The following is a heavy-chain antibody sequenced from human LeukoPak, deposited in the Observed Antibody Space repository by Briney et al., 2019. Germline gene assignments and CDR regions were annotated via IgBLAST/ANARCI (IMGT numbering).Heavy chain of an antibody. CDR3: ARGGYTYGYHYWHFDL. D-gene: IGHD5-18*01. V-gene: IGHV5-51*01. J-gene: IGHJ2*01. CDR1: GYSFTNYW. CDR2: IFPGDSDT. Sequence: GESLKISCKGSGYSFTNYWIGWVRQMPGKGLEWMGIIFPGDSDTRYSPSFQGQVTISADKSISTAYLQWSSLKASDSGMYYCARGGYTYGYHYWHFDLWGRGTLVTVSS.